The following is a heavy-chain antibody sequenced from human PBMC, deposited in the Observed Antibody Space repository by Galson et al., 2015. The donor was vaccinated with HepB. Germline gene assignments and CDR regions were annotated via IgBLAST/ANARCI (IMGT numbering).Heavy chain of an antibody. V-gene: IGHV3-30*18. D-gene: IGHD3-10*01. CDR2: ISYDGSNK. Sequence: SLRLSCAASGFTFSSYGMHWVRQAPGKGLEWVAVISYDGSNKYYADSVKGRFTISRDNSKNTLYLQMNSLRAEDTAVYYCAKDRLSITMVRGSDWFDPWGQGTLVTVSS. CDR1: GFTFSSYG. CDR3: AKDRLSITMVRGSDWFDP. J-gene: IGHJ5*02.